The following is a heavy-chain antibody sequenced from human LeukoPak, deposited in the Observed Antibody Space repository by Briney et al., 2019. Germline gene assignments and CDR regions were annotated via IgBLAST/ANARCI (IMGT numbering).Heavy chain of an antibody. CDR3: AKDHGTAVAGFYY. Sequence: GGSLRLSCAASGFSLSTYGVSWGRQPPGKGLEWVSGITGTGGSTYYADSVKGRFTVSRDTSKNTLYLQMNSLRAEDTAIYYCAKDHGTAVAGFYYWGQGTLVTVSS. CDR1: GFSLSTYG. J-gene: IGHJ4*02. CDR2: ITGTGGST. D-gene: IGHD6-19*01. V-gene: IGHV3-23*01.